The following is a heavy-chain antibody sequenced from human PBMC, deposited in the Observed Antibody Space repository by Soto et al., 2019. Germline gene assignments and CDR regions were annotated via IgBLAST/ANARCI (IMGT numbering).Heavy chain of an antibody. CDR2: ISYDGSNK. CDR1: GFTFSSYA. CDR3: ARDSSFEPISAPPHYYYGMDV. Sequence: GGSLRLSCAASGFTFSSYAMHWVRQAPGKGLEWVAVISYDGSNKYYADSVKGRFTISRDNSKNTLYLQMNSLRAEDTAVYYCARDSSFEPISAPPHYYYGMDVWGQGTTVTVSS. V-gene: IGHV3-30-3*01. D-gene: IGHD3-16*01. J-gene: IGHJ6*02.